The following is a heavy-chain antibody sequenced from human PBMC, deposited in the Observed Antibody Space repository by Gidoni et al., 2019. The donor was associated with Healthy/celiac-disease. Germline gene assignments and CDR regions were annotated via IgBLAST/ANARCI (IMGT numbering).Heavy chain of an antibody. V-gene: IGHV3-33*01. CDR1: GFTFSSYG. CDR2: IWYDGSNK. CDR3: ARDRIAAGTYYFDY. J-gene: IGHJ4*02. D-gene: IGHD6-13*01. Sequence: QVQLVESGGGVVQPGRSLRLSCAASGFTFSSYGMHWVRQAPGKGLEWVAVIWYDGSNKYYADSVKGRFTISRDNSKNTLYLQMNSRRAEDTAVYYCARDRIAAGTYYFDYWGQGTLVTVSS.